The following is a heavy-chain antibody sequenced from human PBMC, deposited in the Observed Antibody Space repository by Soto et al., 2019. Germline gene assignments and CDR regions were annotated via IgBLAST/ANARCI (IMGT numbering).Heavy chain of an antibody. Sequence: GESLKISCEGSGYSFTKYWIGWVRQMPGKGLEWMAIIYPDESDTRYSPSFQGQVTISADKSISTAYLQWSSLKASDTAMYYCVTLGCGGGGCLCYYYYGMWIWGRGTRVTASS. J-gene: IGHJ6*01. V-gene: IGHV5-51*01. D-gene: IGHD2-15*01. CDR2: IYPDESDT. CDR3: VTLGCGGGGCLCYYYYGMWI. CDR1: GYSFTKYW.